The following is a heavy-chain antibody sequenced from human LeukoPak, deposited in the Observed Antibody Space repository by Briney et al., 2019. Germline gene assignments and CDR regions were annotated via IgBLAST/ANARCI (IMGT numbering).Heavy chain of an antibody. V-gene: IGHV3-74*01. CDR3: ARDELCSSCGRPAFYMDV. CDR1: GFTFSSYW. D-gene: IGHD2-15*01. J-gene: IGHJ6*03. Sequence: GGSLRLSCAASGFTFSSYWMHWVRQAPGKGLVWVSRINSDGSSTSYADSVKGRFTISRDNAKNTLYLQMNSLRAEDTAVYYCARDELCSSCGRPAFYMDVWGKGTTVTVSS. CDR2: INSDGSST.